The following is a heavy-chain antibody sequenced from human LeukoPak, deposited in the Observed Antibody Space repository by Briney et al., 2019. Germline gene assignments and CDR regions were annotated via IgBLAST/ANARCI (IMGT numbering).Heavy chain of an antibody. CDR1: LYAFSASG. CDR2: ISNYNGQT. J-gene: IGHJ4*02. D-gene: IGHD2-2*01. Sequence: ASVKVSCKASLYAFSASGISWVRQAPAQGLEWMGWISNYNGQTKYSQKFQGRVTMTTDTSTSTAYMELRSLRSDDPAVYYCASGLGYCSSTSCPLDYWGQGTLVTVSS. V-gene: IGHV1-18*01. CDR3: ASGLGYCSSTSCPLDY.